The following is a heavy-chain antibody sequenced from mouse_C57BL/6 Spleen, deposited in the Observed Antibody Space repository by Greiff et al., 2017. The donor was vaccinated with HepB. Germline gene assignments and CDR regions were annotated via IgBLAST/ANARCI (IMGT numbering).Heavy chain of an antibody. J-gene: IGHJ3*01. CDR3: AVYYSNSWFAY. CDR1: GYSITSGYY. CDR2: ISYDGSN. Sequence: DVQLQESGPGLVKPSQSLSLTCSVTGYSITSGYYWNWIRQFPGNKLEWMGYISYDGSNNYNPSLKNRISITRDTSKNQFFLKLNSVTTEDTATYYCAVYYSNSWFAYWGQGTLVTVSA. D-gene: IGHD2-5*01. V-gene: IGHV3-6*01.